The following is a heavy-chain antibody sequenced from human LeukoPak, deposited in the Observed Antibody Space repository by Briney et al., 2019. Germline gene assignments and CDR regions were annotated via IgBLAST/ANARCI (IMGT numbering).Heavy chain of an antibody. CDR1: GFTFRSYS. CDR3: ARVRYFDWLLYSFDY. V-gene: IGHV3-48*01. CDR2: ISSSSSTI. Sequence: GGSLRLSCAASGFTFRSYSMNWVRQAPGKGLEWVSYISSSSSTIYYADSVKGRFTISRDNAKNSLYLQMNSLRAKDTAVYYCARVRYFDWLLYSFDYWGQGTLVTVSS. J-gene: IGHJ4*02. D-gene: IGHD3-9*01.